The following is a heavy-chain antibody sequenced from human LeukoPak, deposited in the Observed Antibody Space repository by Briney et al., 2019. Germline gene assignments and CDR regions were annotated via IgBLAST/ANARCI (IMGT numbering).Heavy chain of an antibody. D-gene: IGHD1-7*01. CDR3: ARAGQNCNYPIDY. CDR1: GGSFNDYY. CDR2: INHSGST. Sequence: SETLSLTCAVFGGSFNDYYWSWTRQPPGKGLEWIGEINHSGSTSYNPSLKSRLTISVDTSKNQFSLRLSSVTAADTAVYYCARAGQNCNYPIDYWGQGTLDTVSS. J-gene: IGHJ4*02. V-gene: IGHV4-34*01.